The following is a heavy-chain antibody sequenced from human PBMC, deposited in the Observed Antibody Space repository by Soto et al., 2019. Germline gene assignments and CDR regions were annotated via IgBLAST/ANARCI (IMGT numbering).Heavy chain of an antibody. CDR1: GFTFSSYS. CDR3: ARAPYGDYYRFDY. J-gene: IGHJ4*02. Sequence: GGSLRLSCAASGFTFSSYSMNWVRQAPGKGLEWVSSISSSSSYIYYADSAKGRFTISRDNAKNSLYLQMNSLRAEDTAVYYCARAPYGDYYRFDYWGQGTLVTVSS. D-gene: IGHD4-17*01. CDR2: ISSSSSYI. V-gene: IGHV3-21*01.